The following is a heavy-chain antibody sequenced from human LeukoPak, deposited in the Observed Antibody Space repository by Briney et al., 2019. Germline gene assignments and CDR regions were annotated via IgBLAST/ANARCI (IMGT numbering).Heavy chain of an antibody. CDR3: AKGDGYCSSTSCALVPFDY. Sequence: GGSLRLSCAASGFTFDAYAMHWVRQAPGKGLEWVSLISGDGGSTYYADSVKGRFTISRDNSKNSLYLQMNSLRTEDIALYYCAKGDGYCSSTSCALVPFDYWGQGTLVTVSS. CDR2: ISGDGGST. D-gene: IGHD2-2*03. CDR1: GFTFDAYA. V-gene: IGHV3-43*02. J-gene: IGHJ4*02.